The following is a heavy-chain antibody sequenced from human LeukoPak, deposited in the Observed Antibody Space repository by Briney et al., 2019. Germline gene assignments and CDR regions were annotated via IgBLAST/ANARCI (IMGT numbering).Heavy chain of an antibody. CDR1: GVSISRFY. Sequence: SETLSLTCTTSGVSISRFYWSWVRQPAGKGLEWIGNIYSGVPTYFNPSLKSRVIISVDTSKNQFSLNLTSVTAADTAMHYCVQTTGWPGFDYWGQGILVTVSS. V-gene: IGHV4-4*09. CDR3: VQTTGWPGFDY. J-gene: IGHJ4*02. CDR2: IYSGVPT. D-gene: IGHD1-1*01.